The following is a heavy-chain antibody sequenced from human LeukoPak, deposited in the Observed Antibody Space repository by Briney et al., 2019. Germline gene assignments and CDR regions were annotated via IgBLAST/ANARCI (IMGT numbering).Heavy chain of an antibody. CDR2: IWYDGSNK. Sequence: GRSLRLSCAASGFTFSSYGMHWVRQAPGKGLEWVAVIWYDGSNKYYADSVKGRFTISRDNSKNTLYLQMNSLRAEDTAVYYCARDAETVAAAAYYWGQGTLVTVSS. CDR3: ARDAETVAAAAYY. D-gene: IGHD6-13*01. V-gene: IGHV3-33*01. J-gene: IGHJ4*02. CDR1: GFTFSSYG.